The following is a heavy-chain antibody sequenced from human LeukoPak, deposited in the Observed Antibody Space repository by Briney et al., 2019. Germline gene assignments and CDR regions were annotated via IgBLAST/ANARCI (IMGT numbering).Heavy chain of an antibody. D-gene: IGHD3-16*01. Sequence: QPGGSLRLSCAASGFTFSSYDLHWVRQATGKGLEWVSGIGTAGDTYYRGSAKGRFTISRENAKNSLYLQMNSLRAGDTAVYYCARDRQGRGFAYWGQGTLVTVS. CDR2: IGTAGDT. J-gene: IGHJ4*02. V-gene: IGHV3-13*01. CDR3: ARDRQGRGFAY. CDR1: GFTFSSYD.